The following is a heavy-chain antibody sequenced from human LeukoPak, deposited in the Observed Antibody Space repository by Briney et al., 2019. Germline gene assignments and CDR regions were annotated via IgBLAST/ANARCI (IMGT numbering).Heavy chain of an antibody. V-gene: IGHV4-4*07. CDR3: ARDLGFSSGYAFDI. Sequence: SETLSLTCTVSGGSISSYYWSWIRQPAGKGLEWIGRIYTSGSTNYNPSLKSRVTISVDTSKNQFSLKLSSVTAADTAVYYCARDLGFSSGYAFDIWGQGTMVTVSS. CDR1: GGSISSYY. D-gene: IGHD3-22*01. J-gene: IGHJ3*02. CDR2: IYTSGST.